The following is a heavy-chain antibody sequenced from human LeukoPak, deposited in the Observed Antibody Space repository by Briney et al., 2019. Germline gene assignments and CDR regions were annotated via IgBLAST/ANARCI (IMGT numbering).Heavy chain of an antibody. CDR3: AKLLIEYYYDSSGYLDY. D-gene: IGHD3-22*01. Sequence: GGSLRLSCAASGFTFSSYAMSWVRQAPGKGLEWVSAISGSGGSTYYADSVKGRFTISRDNSKNTLYLQMSSLRAEDTAVYYCAKLLIEYYYDSSGYLDYWGQGTLVTVSS. J-gene: IGHJ4*02. CDR2: ISGSGGST. CDR1: GFTFSSYA. V-gene: IGHV3-23*01.